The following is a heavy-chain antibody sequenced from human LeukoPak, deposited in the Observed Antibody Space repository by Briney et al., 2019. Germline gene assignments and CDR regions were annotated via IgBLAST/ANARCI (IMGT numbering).Heavy chain of an antibody. CDR2: IYYSGST. CDR3: ARGSSYSDYVPPLVDY. Sequence: SQTLSLTCTVSGGSISSGDYYWSWIRQPPGKGLEWIGYIYYSGSTYYNPSLKSRVTISVDTSKNQFSLKLSSVTAADTAVYYCARGSSYSDYVPPLVDYWGQGTLVTVSS. V-gene: IGHV4-30-4*08. D-gene: IGHD4-11*01. J-gene: IGHJ4*02. CDR1: GGSISSGDYY.